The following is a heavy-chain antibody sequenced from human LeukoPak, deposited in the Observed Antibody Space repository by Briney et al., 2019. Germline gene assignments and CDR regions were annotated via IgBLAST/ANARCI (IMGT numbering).Heavy chain of an antibody. J-gene: IGHJ4*02. D-gene: IGHD3-3*01. CDR1: GFTFSSYG. CDR2: ISSSSSNI. V-gene: IGHV3-21*01. CDR3: ASFWSGYFPS. Sequence: GRSLRLSCAASGFTFSSYGMNWVRQAPGKGLEWVSSISSSSSNIYYADLVKGRFSISRDNAKNSLYLQMNSLRAEDTAVYYCASFWSGYFPSWGQGTLVTVSS.